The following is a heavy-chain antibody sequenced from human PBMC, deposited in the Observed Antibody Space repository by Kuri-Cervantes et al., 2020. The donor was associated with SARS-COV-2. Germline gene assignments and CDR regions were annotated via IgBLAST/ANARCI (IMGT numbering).Heavy chain of an antibody. V-gene: IGHV4-4*07. Sequence: GSLRLSCTVSGGSISSYYWSWIRQPAGKGLEWIGRIYTSGSTNYNPSLKSRVTISVDTSKNQFSLKLSSVTAADTAVYYCARDGAGVAVAGTSNWFDPWGQGTLVTVSS. CDR2: IYTSGST. J-gene: IGHJ5*02. D-gene: IGHD6-19*01. CDR1: GGSISSYY. CDR3: ARDGAGVAVAGTSNWFDP.